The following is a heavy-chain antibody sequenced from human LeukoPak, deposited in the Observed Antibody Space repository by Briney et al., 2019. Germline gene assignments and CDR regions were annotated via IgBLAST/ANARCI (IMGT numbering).Heavy chain of an antibody. V-gene: IGHV1-46*01. Sequence: ASVMVSCKAAGYSFTNYCMYWVRQAPGQWLEWMGISNPSGGSTSYAQKFQGRVTMTRDTSTSTVYMELSSLRSEDTAVYYCAREIGMGAFDYYYYGMDVWGQGTTVTVSS. D-gene: IGHD3-16*01. CDR3: AREIGMGAFDYYYYGMDV. J-gene: IGHJ6*02. CDR1: GYSFTNYC. CDR2: SNPSGGST.